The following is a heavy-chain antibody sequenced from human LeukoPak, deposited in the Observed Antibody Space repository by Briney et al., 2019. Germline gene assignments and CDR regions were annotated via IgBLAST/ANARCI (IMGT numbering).Heavy chain of an antibody. CDR1: GFTFSTYS. CDR2: IRSSSSYI. J-gene: IGHJ4*02. D-gene: IGHD1-26*01. V-gene: IGHV3-21*04. Sequence: RGSLRLSCVASGFTFSTYSMNWVRQAPGKGLEWVSSIRSSSSYIYYADSVEGRFTISRDNSKNTLYLQMNSLRAEDAAVYFCTTWVGAHFDFWGQGTLVTVSS. CDR3: TTWVGAHFDF.